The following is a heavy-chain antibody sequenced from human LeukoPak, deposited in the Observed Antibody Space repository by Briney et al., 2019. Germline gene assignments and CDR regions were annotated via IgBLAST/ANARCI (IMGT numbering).Heavy chain of an antibody. D-gene: IGHD2/OR15-2a*01. CDR3: ARYFAGGYYFDY. CDR2: IYDSGST. J-gene: IGHJ4*02. CDR1: GGSIRSYY. V-gene: IGHV4-59*01. Sequence: SETLSLTCTVFGGSIRSYYWNWIRQAPGKGLEWIGYIYDSGSTKYNPSLKSRVTISVDTSKNHSSLQLSSVTAADTAVYYCARYFAGGYYFDYWGQGTLVTVSS.